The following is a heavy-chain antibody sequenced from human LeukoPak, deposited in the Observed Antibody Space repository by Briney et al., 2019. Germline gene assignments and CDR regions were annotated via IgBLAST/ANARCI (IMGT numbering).Heavy chain of an antibody. CDR3: AKAGRGITMIVVVITGVFYFDY. CDR2: ISGSGGST. J-gene: IGHJ4*02. D-gene: IGHD3-22*01. Sequence: PGGSLRLSCAASGFTFSSYAMGWVRQAPGKGLEWVSAISGSGGSTYYADSVKGRFTISRDNSKNTLYLQMNSLRAEDTAVYYCAKAGRGITMIVVVITGVFYFDYWGQGTLVTVSS. V-gene: IGHV3-23*01. CDR1: GFTFSSYA.